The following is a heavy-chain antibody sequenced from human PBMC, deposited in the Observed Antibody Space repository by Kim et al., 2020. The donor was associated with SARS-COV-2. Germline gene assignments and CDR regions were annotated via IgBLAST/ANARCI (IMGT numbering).Heavy chain of an antibody. D-gene: IGHD3-22*01. CDR1: GYTFSTYD. Sequence: ASVKVSCKASGYTFSTYDVNWVRQANGHGLEWMGWMNPNSGNTGYARKFQGRVTMTRDTSISTAYMELSSLRSEDTAVYFCARRADDYDSSSYYFWGQGTLVTVSS. CDR2: MNPNSGNT. V-gene: IGHV1-8*01. CDR3: ARRADDYDSSSYYF. J-gene: IGHJ4*02.